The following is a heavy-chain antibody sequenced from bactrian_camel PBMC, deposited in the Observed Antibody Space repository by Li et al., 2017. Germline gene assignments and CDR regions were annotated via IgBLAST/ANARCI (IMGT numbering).Heavy chain of an antibody. CDR3: AAERYLCTWRPKY. J-gene: IGHJ4*01. D-gene: IGHD1*01. Sequence: VQLMESGGDSVQAGGSLRLSCSASQYTDGHHCMAWFRQAPGKEREGVAAIRTDVGMTMYADSVKGRFTISQDNAKDTVFLQMNSLKPEDTAMYYCAAERYLCTWRPKYWGQGTQVTVS. CDR1: QYTDGHHC. CDR2: IRTDVGMT. V-gene: IGHV3S40*01.